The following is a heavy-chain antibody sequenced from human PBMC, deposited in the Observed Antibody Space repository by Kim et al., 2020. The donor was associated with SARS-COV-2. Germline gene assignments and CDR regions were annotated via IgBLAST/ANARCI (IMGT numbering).Heavy chain of an antibody. J-gene: IGHJ6*02. V-gene: IGHV4-61*02. CDR3: ARDLTHYDILTGYIYHYYGMDV. D-gene: IGHD3-9*01. Sequence: SETLSLTCTVSGGSISSGSYYWSWIRQPAGKGLEWIGRIYTSGSTNYNPSLKSRVTISVDTSKNQFSLKLSSVTAADTAVYYCARDLTHYDILTGYIYHYYGMDVWGQGTTVTVSS. CDR2: IYTSGST. CDR1: GGSISSGSYY.